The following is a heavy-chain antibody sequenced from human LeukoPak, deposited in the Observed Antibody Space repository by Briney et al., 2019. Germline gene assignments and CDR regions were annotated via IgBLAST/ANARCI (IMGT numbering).Heavy chain of an antibody. CDR1: GGILSSYV. CDR3: ARGHEGGSIDRSFDT. D-gene: IGHD2-2*01. J-gene: IGHJ3*02. CDR2: IIPILGIP. Sequence: SVKVSCKASGGILSSYVVSWVRQAPGQGLEWMGRIIPILGIPNYAQKFQGRVMMTADKSTTTVYMELSRLRSDDTAVYYCARGHEGGSIDRSFDTWGQGTMVTVSS. V-gene: IGHV1-69*04.